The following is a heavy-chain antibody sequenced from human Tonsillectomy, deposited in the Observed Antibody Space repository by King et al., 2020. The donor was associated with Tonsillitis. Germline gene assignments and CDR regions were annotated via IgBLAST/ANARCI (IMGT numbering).Heavy chain of an antibody. Sequence: VQLVESGAEVKKPGASVKVSCKASGYTFTSYGISWVRQAPGQGLEWMGWISAYNGNTNYAQKLQGRVTMTTDTSTSTAYMELRSLRPDDTAVYYCAREYRGIAPRGTPMDVWGQGTTVTVSS. J-gene: IGHJ6*02. CDR2: ISAYNGNT. V-gene: IGHV1-18*01. CDR1: GYTFTSYG. D-gene: IGHD6-13*01. CDR3: AREYRGIAPRGTPMDV.